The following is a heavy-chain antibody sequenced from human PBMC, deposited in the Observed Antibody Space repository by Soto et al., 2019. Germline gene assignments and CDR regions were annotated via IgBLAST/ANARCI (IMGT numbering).Heavy chain of an antibody. CDR2: IIPIFGTA. CDR3: ARGHYDFWRGYFATIDY. D-gene: IGHD3-3*01. V-gene: IGHV1-69*13. J-gene: IGHJ4*02. Sequence: ASVKVSCKASGGTFSSYAISWVRQAPGQGLEWMGGIIPIFGTANYAQKFQGRVTITADESTSTAYMELSSLRSEDTAVYYCARGHYDFWRGYFATIDYWGQGTLVTVSS. CDR1: GGTFSSYA.